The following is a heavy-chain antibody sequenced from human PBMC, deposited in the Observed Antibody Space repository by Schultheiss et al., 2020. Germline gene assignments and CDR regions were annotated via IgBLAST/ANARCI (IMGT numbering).Heavy chain of an antibody. CDR1: GFTFSSYG. Sequence: GGSLRLSCAASGFTFSSYGMHWVRQAPGKGLDWVALIWSDGSHEYYADSMKGRFTVSRDNAKNSLHLQMNSLRAGDTALYFCARATLGFDCWGQGTLVTVSS. D-gene: IGHD3-16*01. CDR2: IWSDGSHE. CDR3: ARATLGFDC. J-gene: IGHJ4*02. V-gene: IGHV3-33*08.